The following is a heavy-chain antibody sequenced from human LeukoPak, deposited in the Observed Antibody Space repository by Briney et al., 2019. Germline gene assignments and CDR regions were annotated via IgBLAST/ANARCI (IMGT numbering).Heavy chain of an antibody. CDR3: AKETITMIVVVITAYFDY. D-gene: IGHD3-22*01. V-gene: IGHV3-23*01. J-gene: IGHJ4*02. Sequence: GGSLRLSCAASGFTFSSYAMGWVRQAPGKGLEWVSAISGSGGSTYYADSVKGRFTISRDNSKNTLYLQMNSLRAEDTAVYYCAKETITMIVVVITAYFDYWGQGTLVTVSS. CDR2: ISGSGGST. CDR1: GFTFSSYA.